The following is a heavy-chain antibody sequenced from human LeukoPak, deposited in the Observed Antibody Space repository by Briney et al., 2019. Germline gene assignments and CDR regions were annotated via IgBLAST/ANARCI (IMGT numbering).Heavy chain of an antibody. CDR1: GFTFSSCA. J-gene: IGHJ6*01. V-gene: IGHV3-64D*06. CDR2: INDSGGTP. Sequence: VGSLSLSCSASGFTFSSCAMHWVRQAPGKGLEWVSGINDSGGTPNYAHPLKGRVTISSDNSKNTLHLQMRSPRAEDAAVYDCVKELSWSKSFYGGGERTPVSVW. CDR3: VKELSWSKSFYGGGERTPVSV. D-gene: IGHD3-16*01.